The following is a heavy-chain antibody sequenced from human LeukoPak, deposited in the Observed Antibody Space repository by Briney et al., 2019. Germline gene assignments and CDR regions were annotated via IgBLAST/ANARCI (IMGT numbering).Heavy chain of an antibody. CDR1: GFTVSSNY. D-gene: IGHD6-19*01. CDR2: IYSGGTT. V-gene: IGHV3-53*05. Sequence: GGSLRLSCAASGFTVSSNYMNWVRQAPGRGLEWVSVIYSGGTTYYADSVKGRFTISRDNSKNTLYLQMNSLRAEDTAVYYCAKDSSGWYVRDWGQGTLVTVSS. CDR3: AKDSSGWYVRD. J-gene: IGHJ4*02.